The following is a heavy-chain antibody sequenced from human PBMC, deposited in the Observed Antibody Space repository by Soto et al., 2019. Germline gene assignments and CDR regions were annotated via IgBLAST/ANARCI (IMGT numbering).Heavy chain of an antibody. J-gene: IGHJ6*02. Sequence: QVQLVQSGAEVKKSGASVKVSCKASGYTFTDYFVHWVRQAPRKGPEWMGWTNPKTGGTKYAPKFQGLVTMTRDTSISTAYMELSGLKSNDPAVYYCARASDYYSMDVWGQGAPVTVSS. CDR1: GYTFTDYF. CDR3: ARASDYYSMDV. CDR2: TNPKTGGT. D-gene: IGHD6-19*01. V-gene: IGHV1-2*04.